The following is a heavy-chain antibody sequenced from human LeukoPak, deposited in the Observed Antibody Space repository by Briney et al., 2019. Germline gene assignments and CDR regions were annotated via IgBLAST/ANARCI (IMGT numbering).Heavy chain of an antibody. CDR2: IKHDESEK. D-gene: IGHD1-26*01. CDR1: GFSFNSDW. Sequence: GGSLRLSCAASGFSFNSDWMDWVRQAPGKGLEWVANIKHDESEKNYLDSVKGRFTISRDNAQNSLYLQMNGLRVEDTAVYYCTRRWDDWGQGTLVTVSS. V-gene: IGHV3-7*01. J-gene: IGHJ4*02. CDR3: TRRWDD.